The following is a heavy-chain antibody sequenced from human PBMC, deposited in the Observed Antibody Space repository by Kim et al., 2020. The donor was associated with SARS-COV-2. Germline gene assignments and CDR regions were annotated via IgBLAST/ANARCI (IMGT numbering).Heavy chain of an antibody. CDR3: ARGPSSNFYDFWSGHTYYFDY. J-gene: IGHJ4*02. CDR1: GYTFTSYD. CDR2: MNPNSGNT. D-gene: IGHD3-3*01. Sequence: ASVKVSCKASGYTFTSYDINWVRQATGQGLEWMGWMNPNSGNTGYAQKFQGRVTMTRDTSISTAYMELSSLRSEDTAVYYCARGPSSNFYDFWSGHTYYFDYWGQGTLVTVSS. V-gene: IGHV1-8*01.